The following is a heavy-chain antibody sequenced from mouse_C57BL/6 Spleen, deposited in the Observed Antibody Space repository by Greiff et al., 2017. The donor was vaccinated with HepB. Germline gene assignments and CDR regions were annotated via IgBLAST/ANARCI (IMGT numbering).Heavy chain of an antibody. D-gene: IGHD3-2*02. J-gene: IGHJ3*01. CDR3: ARGDSSGYVAWFAY. CDR1: GYSFTSYY. V-gene: IGHV1-66*01. Sequence: VQLVESGPELVKPGASVKISCKASGYSFTSYYIHWVKQRPGQGLEWIGWIYPGSGNTKYNEKFKGKATLTADTSSSTAYMQLSSLTSEDSAVYYCARGDSSGYVAWFAYWGQGTLVTVSA. CDR2: IYPGSGNT.